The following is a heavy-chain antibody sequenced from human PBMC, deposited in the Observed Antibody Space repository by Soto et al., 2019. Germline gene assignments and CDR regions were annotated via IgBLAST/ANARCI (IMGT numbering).Heavy chain of an antibody. V-gene: IGHV3-30*18. Sequence: QVQLVESGGGVVQPGRSLRLSCAASGFTFSSYGMHWVRQAPGKGLEWVAVISYDGSNKYYADSVKGRFTISRDNSKNTLYLQMNSLRAEDTAVYYCAKDRSEMYYYGSGSLLDYWGQGTLVTVSS. D-gene: IGHD3-10*01. J-gene: IGHJ4*02. CDR1: GFTFSSYG. CDR2: ISYDGSNK. CDR3: AKDRSEMYYYGSGSLLDY.